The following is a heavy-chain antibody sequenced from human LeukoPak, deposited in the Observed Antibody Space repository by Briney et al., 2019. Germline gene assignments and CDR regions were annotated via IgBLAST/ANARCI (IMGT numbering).Heavy chain of an antibody. D-gene: IGHD3-22*01. V-gene: IGHV3-74*03. CDR3: ARRYYETNVYDRHFDH. CDR2: ISDDGSIT. CDR1: GFTFSRDW. J-gene: IGHJ4*02. Sequence: GGSLRLSCAASGFTFSRDWMPWVRQAPGKGPVWVSRISDDGSITTYADSVEGRFTISRDNAKSTMFLQMNSLRAEDTAVYFCARRYYETNVYDRHFDHWGQGILVTVSS.